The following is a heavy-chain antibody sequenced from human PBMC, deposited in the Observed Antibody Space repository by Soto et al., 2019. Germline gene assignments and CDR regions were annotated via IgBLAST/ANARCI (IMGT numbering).Heavy chain of an antibody. J-gene: IGHJ6*02. D-gene: IGHD1-26*01. CDR1: GFTFSSYG. CDR2: IWYDGSNK. CDR3: AREYVGATTATNYYYYGMDV. Sequence: GGSLRLSCAASGFTFSSYGTHWVRQAPGKGLEWVAVIWYDGSNKYYADSVKGRFTISRDNSKNTLYLQMNSLRAEDTAVYYCAREYVGATTATNYYYYGMDVWGQGTTVTVSS. V-gene: IGHV3-33*01.